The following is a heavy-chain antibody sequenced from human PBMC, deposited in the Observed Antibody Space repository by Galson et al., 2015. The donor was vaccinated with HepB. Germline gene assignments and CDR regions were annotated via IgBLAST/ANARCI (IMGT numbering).Heavy chain of an antibody. CDR3: VRHRTEPLACLDY. CDR2: IYPGDSDT. V-gene: IGHV5-51*01. D-gene: IGHD6-6*01. CDR1: GNIFATNW. J-gene: IGHJ4*02. Sequence: QSGAEVKKPGESLKISCKGYGNIFATNWIGWVRQMPGKGLEWMGIIYPGDSDTRYSPSFQGQVTISADKSISTAHLHWSSLKASDTAIYFCVRHRTEPLACLDYCGQGTLLTVSS.